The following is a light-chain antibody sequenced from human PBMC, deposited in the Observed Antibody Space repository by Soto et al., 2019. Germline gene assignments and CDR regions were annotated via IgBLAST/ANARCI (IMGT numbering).Light chain of an antibody. Sequence: EIVLTQSPGTLSLSPGERATLSCSASQIVTSGHLAWYQQKPGQAPRRLVFATSGRPGVIPDRFSGSGSGTDFTLTISRLEPEDFAVYYCQQYDTSPYNFGQGTKVDIK. CDR1: QIVTSGH. CDR2: ATS. J-gene: IGKJ2*01. CDR3: QQYDTSPYN. V-gene: IGKV3-20*01.